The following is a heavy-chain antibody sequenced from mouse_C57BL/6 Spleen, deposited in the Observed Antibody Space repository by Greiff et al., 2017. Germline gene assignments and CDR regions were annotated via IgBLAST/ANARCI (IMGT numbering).Heavy chain of an antibody. V-gene: IGHV14-3*01. CDR2: IDPANGNT. CDR3: ARKLRGNYYAMDY. CDR1: GFNIKNTY. D-gene: IGHD1-1*01. Sequence: EVKLQESVAELVRPGASVKLSCTASGFNIKNTYMHWVKQRPEQGLEWIGRIDPANGNTKYAPKFQGKATITADTSSNTAYLQLSSLTSEDTAIYYCARKLRGNYYAMDYWGQGTSVTVSS. J-gene: IGHJ4*01.